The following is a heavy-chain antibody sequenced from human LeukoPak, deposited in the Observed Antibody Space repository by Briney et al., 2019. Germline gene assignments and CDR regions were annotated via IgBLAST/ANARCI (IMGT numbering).Heavy chain of an antibody. D-gene: IGHD1-1*01. CDR2: MNPNSGNT. Sequence: ASVKVSCKASGYTFTNYDINWVRQATGQGLEWMGWMNPNSGNTGYAQKFQGRVTMTRNTSINTAYMELSSLRSEDTAVYYCARGPNSYSYYYYMDVWGKGTTVTVSS. V-gene: IGHV1-8*01. CDR3: ARGPNSYSYYYYMDV. J-gene: IGHJ6*03. CDR1: GYTFTNYD.